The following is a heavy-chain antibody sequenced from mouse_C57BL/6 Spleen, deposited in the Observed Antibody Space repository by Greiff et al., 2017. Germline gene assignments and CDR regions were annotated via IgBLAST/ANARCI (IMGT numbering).Heavy chain of an antibody. J-gene: IGHJ2*01. V-gene: IGHV5-9-1*02. D-gene: IGHD2-3*01. Sequence: EAKVEESGEGLVKPGGSLKLSCAASGFTFSSYAMSWVRQTPEKRLEWVAYISSGGDYIYYADTVKGRFTISRDNARNTLYLQMSSLKSEDTAMYYCTRDLYDGYYGDYWGQGTTLTVSS. CDR1: GFTFSSYA. CDR2: ISSGGDYI. CDR3: TRDLYDGYYGDY.